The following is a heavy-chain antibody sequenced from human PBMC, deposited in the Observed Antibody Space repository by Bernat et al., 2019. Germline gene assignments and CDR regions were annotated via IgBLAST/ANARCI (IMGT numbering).Heavy chain of an antibody. CDR3: ARGHHYYGSGSYYYYFDY. CDR1: GDTFSSYA. D-gene: IGHD3-10*01. V-gene: IGHV1-69*06. J-gene: IGHJ4*02. CDR2: IIPIFGTA. Sequence: QVQLVQSGAEVKKPGSSVKVSCKASGDTFSSYAISWVRQAPGQGLEWMGGIIPIFGTANYAQKFQGRVTITADKSTSTAYMELSSLRSEDTAVYYCARGHHYYGSGSYYYYFDYWGQGTLVTVSS.